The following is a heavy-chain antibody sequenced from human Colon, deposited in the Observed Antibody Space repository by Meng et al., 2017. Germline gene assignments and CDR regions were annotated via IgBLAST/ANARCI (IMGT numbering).Heavy chain of an antibody. CDR1: GGSISSGDYY. J-gene: IGHJ5*02. CDR3: ARDRKHYGERGWFDP. V-gene: IGHV4-30-4*01. CDR2: IYYSGST. D-gene: IGHD4-17*01. Sequence: GPGLVQPSQPLSLTCTVSGGSISSGDYYWSWIRQPPGKGLEWIGYIYYSGSTYSNASLKSRVTISIDRSKNQFSLKLSSVTAADTAVYYCARDRKHYGERGWFDPWGQGTLVTVSS.